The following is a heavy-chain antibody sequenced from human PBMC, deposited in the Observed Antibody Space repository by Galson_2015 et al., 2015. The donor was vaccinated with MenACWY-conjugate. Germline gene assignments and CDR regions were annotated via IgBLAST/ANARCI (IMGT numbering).Heavy chain of an antibody. Sequence: SLRLSCAGSGFTFSHFWMSWVRQAPGKGLEWVANIKHDESEEYYVDSVKGRFTISRDNAKNSLYLQMNSLRAEDTALYYCARDVGCGGGSCYPRKYYFDSWGQGTLVTVSS. D-gene: IGHD2-15*01. J-gene: IGHJ4*02. V-gene: IGHV3-7*03. CDR1: GFTFSHFW. CDR3: ARDVGCGGGSCYPRKYYFDS. CDR2: IKHDESEE.